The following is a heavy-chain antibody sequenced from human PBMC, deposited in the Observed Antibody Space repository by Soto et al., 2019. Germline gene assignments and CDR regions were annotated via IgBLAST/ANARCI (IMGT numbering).Heavy chain of an antibody. CDR3: ARLSFSYGVDV. J-gene: IGHJ6*02. Sequence: SETLSLTCAVSGGSISSANWWTWVRQPPGKGLEWIGEIYHGGSTSYNPSLKSRVTLSLDKCKNHFSLNLTSVTAADTAVYYCARLSFSYGVDVWGQGTTVTVSS. CDR2: IYHGGST. V-gene: IGHV4-4*02. CDR1: GGSISSANW.